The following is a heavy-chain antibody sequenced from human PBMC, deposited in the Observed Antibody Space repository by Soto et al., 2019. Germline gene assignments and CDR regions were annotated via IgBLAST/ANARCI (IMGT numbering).Heavy chain of an antibody. CDR2: IYYSGST. V-gene: IGHV4-59*01. D-gene: IGHD3-10*01. CDR1: GGSISSYY. Sequence: SETLSLTCTVSGGSISSYYWSWIRQPPGKGLEWIGYIYYSGSTNYNPSLKSRVTISVDTSKNQFSLKLSSVTAADTAVYYCARAGAEAYGYYYYGMDVWGQGTTVTVSS. CDR3: ARAGAEAYGYYYYGMDV. J-gene: IGHJ6*02.